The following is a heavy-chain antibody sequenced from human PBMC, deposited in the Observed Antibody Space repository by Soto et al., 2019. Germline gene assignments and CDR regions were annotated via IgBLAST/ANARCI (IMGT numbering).Heavy chain of an antibody. CDR3: ARTKYSSSWYLYWYFDL. D-gene: IGHD6-13*01. CDR1: GFTFSSYA. Sequence: QVQLVESGGGVVQPGRSLRLSCAASGFTFSSYAMHWVRQAPGKGLEWVAVISYDGSNKYYADSVKGRFTISRDNSKNTLYLQMNSLRAEDTAVYYCARTKYSSSWYLYWYFDLWGRDTLVTVSS. CDR2: ISYDGSNK. V-gene: IGHV3-30-3*01. J-gene: IGHJ2*01.